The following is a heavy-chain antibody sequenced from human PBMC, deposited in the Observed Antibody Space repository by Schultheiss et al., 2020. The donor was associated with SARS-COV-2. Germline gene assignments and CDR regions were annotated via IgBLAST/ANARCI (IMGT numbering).Heavy chain of an antibody. Sequence: GESLKISCAASGFTFSSYSMNWVRQAPGKGLEWVSSISSSSSYIYYADSVKGRFTISRDNAKNSLYLQMNSLRAEDTAVYYCARGGGELRYFDWLSHERDVYSYGMDVWGQGTTVTVSS. J-gene: IGHJ6*02. CDR1: GFTFSSYS. V-gene: IGHV3-21*01. D-gene: IGHD3-9*01. CDR3: ARGGGELRYFDWLSHERDVYSYGMDV. CDR2: ISSSSSYI.